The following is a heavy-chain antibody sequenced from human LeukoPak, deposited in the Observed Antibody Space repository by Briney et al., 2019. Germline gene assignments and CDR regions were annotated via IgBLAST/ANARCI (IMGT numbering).Heavy chain of an antibody. CDR3: TPVAVAASGDY. CDR2: INPTSGAT. D-gene: IGHD2-15*01. J-gene: IGHJ4*02. Sequence: ASVKVSCKASGYSFTGYYLHWVRQAPGQGLEWVGWINPTSGATNYAQKFQGRVTMTRDTSISTAYMELSRLRSDDTAVYYCTPVAVAASGDYWGQGTLVTVSS. CDR1: GYSFTGYY. V-gene: IGHV1-2*02.